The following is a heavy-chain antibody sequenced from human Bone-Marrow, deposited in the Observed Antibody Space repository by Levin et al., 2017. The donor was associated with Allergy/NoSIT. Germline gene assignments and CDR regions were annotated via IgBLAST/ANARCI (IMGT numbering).Heavy chain of an antibody. CDR1: GYTFITYY. CDR3: ARHYTLDV. Sequence: RGESLKISCKGSGYTFITYYIAWVRQMPGKGLEWVGIIYPGDSDTRYSPSFRGQVTISADKSISTAYLQWVSLKASDTATYYCARHYTLDVWGQGTTVTVSS. J-gene: IGHJ6*02. CDR2: IYPGDSDT. V-gene: IGHV5-51*01.